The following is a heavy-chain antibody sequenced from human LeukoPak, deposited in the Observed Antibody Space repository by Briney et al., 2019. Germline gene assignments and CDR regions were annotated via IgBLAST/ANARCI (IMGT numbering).Heavy chain of an antibody. D-gene: IGHD6-13*01. J-gene: IGHJ3*02. CDR3: ARSPLSSSWHHDAFVM. CDR2: IIISRSYI. CDR1: GFTFSSYS. Sequence: TPGGSLRLSCSASGFTFSSYSLNWVRQAPGKGLEWGSSIIISRSYIYYADSVKGRFTISRDNAKNSLYLHMNSLRDKDTAVYYCARSPLSSSWHHDAFVMWGEGTMVTVSS. V-gene: IGHV3-21*01.